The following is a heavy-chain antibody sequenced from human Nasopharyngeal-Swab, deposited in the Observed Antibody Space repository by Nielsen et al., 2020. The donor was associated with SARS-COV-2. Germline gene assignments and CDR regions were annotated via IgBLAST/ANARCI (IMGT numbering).Heavy chain of an antibody. CDR2: IRSKAYGGTT. Sequence: GESLKISCTASGFTFGDYAMSWVRQAPGKGLEWVGFIRSKAYGGTTEYAAPVKGRFTISRDDSKSIAYLQMNSLKTEDTAMYYCTRDDFWSGYYNYWGQGTLVTVSS. V-gene: IGHV3-49*04. J-gene: IGHJ4*02. CDR3: TRDDFWSGYYNY. D-gene: IGHD3-3*01. CDR1: GFTFGDYA.